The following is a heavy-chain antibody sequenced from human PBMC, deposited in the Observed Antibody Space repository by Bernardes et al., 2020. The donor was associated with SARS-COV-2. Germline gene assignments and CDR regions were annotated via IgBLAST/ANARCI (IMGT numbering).Heavy chain of an antibody. D-gene: IGHD4-17*01. CDR1: GFSFHTYW. J-gene: IGHJ4*02. V-gene: IGHV3-74*01. CDR3: VRGQSGDYGRFEY. CDR2: INNDGRSV. Sequence: GGSLRLSCAASGFSFHTYWMHWVRQAPGKGLVWISRINNDGRSVNYADSVKGRFTISRDNAKNTLYLQLNSVTTEDTAVYYCVRGQSGDYGRFEYWGQGDLVVVS.